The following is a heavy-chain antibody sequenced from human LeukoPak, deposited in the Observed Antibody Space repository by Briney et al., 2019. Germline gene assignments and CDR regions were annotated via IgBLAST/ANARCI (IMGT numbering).Heavy chain of an antibody. CDR2: ISGSSAYI. J-gene: IGHJ5*02. CDR1: GFTFSSYN. CDR3: VRIPNSANFPNWFDP. V-gene: IGHV3-21*01. D-gene: IGHD2/OR15-2a*01. Sequence: VGSLRLSCAASGFTFSSYNMNWVRQAPEKGLEWISSISGSSAYIYYADSVKGRFTISRDNAKNSLYLQMNSLRADDTAVYYCVRIPNSANFPNWFDPWGQGTLVTVSS.